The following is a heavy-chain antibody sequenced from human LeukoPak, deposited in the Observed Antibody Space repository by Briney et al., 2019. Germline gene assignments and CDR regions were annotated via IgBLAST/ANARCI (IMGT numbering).Heavy chain of an antibody. V-gene: IGHV1-69*05. CDR2: IIPIFGTA. J-gene: IGHJ5*02. CDR1: GGTFSSYA. D-gene: IGHD2-15*01. Sequence: SVKVSSKASGGTFSSYAISWVRQAPGQGLEWMGGIIPIFGTANYAQKFQGRVTITTDESTSTAYMELSSLRSEDTAVYYCALSHCSGGSCFNLGGGLEFDPWGQGTLVTVSS. CDR3: ALSHCSGGSCFNLGGGLEFDP.